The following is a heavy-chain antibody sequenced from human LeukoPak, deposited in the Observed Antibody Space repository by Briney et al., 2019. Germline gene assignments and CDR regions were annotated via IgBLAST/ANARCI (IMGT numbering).Heavy chain of an antibody. J-gene: IGHJ3*02. Sequence: SGTLSLTCAVSGGSISSSNWWSWVRQPPGKGLEWIGSIYYSGSTYYNPSLKSRVTISVDTSKNQFSLKLSSVTAADTAVYYCARQYSSGWYGAFDIWGQGTMVTVSS. CDR1: GGSISSSNW. V-gene: IGHV4-4*02. D-gene: IGHD6-19*01. CDR3: ARQYSSGWYGAFDI. CDR2: IYYSGST.